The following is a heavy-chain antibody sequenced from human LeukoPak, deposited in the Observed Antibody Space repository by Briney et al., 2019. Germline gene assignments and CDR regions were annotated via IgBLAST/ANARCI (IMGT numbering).Heavy chain of an antibody. V-gene: IGHV5-51*01. CDR1: GYSFTSYW. Sequence: ESLKISCKGSGYSFTSYWIGWVRQMAGKGLEWMGSIYPGDSDTRYSLSFQGQVTISADKSISTAYLQWSSLKASDTAMYYCARPSGYSSSQIDYWGQGTLATVSS. J-gene: IGHJ4*02. D-gene: IGHD6-13*01. CDR3: ARPSGYSSSQIDY. CDR2: IYPGDSDT.